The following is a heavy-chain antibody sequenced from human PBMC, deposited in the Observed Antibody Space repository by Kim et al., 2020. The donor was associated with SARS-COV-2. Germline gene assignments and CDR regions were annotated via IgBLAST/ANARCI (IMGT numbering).Heavy chain of an antibody. CDR1: GYTFTSYA. Sequence: ASVKVSCKASGYTFTSYAMNWVRQAPGQGLEWMGWINTNTGNPTYAQGFTGRFVFSLDTSVSTAYLQISSLKAEDTAVYYCARDARRGYSYPHYYGMDVWGQGTTVTVSS. CDR3: ARDARRGYSYPHYYGMDV. CDR2: INTNTGNP. D-gene: IGHD5-18*01. V-gene: IGHV7-4-1*02. J-gene: IGHJ6*02.